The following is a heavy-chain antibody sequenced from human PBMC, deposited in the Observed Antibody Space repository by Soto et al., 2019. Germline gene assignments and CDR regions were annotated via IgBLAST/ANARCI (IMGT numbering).Heavy chain of an antibody. Sequence: QVQLVQSGAEVRKPGSSVKVSCKASGGTFSSDAISWVRQAPGQGLEWMGGIIRMFGTENYSEKFHERVTITADESTSTAYMEVSSLRSEDTAVYYCARAVEMATAPLTTWGEGTVVIVAS. CDR3: ARAVEMATAPLTT. CDR2: IIRMFGTE. V-gene: IGHV1-69*01. CDR1: GGTFSSDA. D-gene: IGHD5-18*01. J-gene: IGHJ5*02.